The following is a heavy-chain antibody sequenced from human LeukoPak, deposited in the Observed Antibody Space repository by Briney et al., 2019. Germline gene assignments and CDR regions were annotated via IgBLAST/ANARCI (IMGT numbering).Heavy chain of an antibody. CDR1: GGTFSSYA. V-gene: IGHV1-69*05. CDR2: IIPIFGTA. CDR3: ARGAVSSWYDAFDI. D-gene: IGHD6-13*01. J-gene: IGHJ3*02. Sequence: SVKVSCKASGGTFSSYAISWLRQAPGQGLEWMGGIIPIFGTANYAQKFQGRVTITTDESTSTAYMELSSLISEDTAVYYCARGAVSSWYDAFDIWGQGTMVTVSS.